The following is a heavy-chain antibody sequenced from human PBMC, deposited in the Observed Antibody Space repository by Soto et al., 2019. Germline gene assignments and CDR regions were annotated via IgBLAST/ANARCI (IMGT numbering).Heavy chain of an antibody. CDR2: IYWDDDK. CDR3: AHIDPEIVTVGGHGGFDY. J-gene: IGHJ4*02. V-gene: IGHV2-5*02. Sequence: QITLKESGPTLVRPPQTLTLTCTFSGFSLTSGVGVGWIRQPPGKALEWLALIYWDDDKRYSPSLKNRLTITEDNSKNQVVLTMTNVGPVDTATYFCAHIDPEIVTVGGHGGFDYWGQGTLVTVSS. D-gene: IGHD5-12*01. CDR1: GFSLTSGVG.